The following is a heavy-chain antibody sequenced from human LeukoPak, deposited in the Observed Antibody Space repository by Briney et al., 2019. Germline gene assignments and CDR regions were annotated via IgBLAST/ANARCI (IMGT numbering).Heavy chain of an antibody. D-gene: IGHD3-10*01. CDR2: IVVGSGNT. V-gene: IGHV1-58*02. Sequence: ASVKVSCKASGFTFTSSAMQWVRQARGQRLEWIGWIVVGSGNTNYAQKFQERVTITRDMSTSTAYMELSSLRSEDTAVYYCAADRVRGVGNGMDVWGQGTTVTVSS. J-gene: IGHJ6*02. CDR1: GFTFTSSA. CDR3: AADRVRGVGNGMDV.